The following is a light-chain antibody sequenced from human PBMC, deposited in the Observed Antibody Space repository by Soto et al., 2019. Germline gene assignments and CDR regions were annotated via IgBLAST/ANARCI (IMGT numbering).Light chain of an antibody. CDR3: QQSYSTPLT. CDR1: QSISSY. CDR2: AAS. J-gene: IGKJ4*01. V-gene: IGKV1-39*01. Sequence: DLQMTQSPSSLSASVGDRVTITCRASQSISSYLNWYQQKPGKAPKLLIYAASSLQSGVPSRFSGSRSGTDFTLTISSLQPEDFATYHCQQSYSTPLTFGGGTKVEIK.